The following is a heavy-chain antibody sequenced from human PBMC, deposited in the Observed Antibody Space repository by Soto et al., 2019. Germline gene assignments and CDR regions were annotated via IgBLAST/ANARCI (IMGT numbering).Heavy chain of an antibody. D-gene: IGHD2-8*01. CDR1: GGSISSGGYS. J-gene: IGHJ5*02. CDR2: IYHSGST. CDR3: ARLTPLMDSASVWFDP. Sequence: QLQLQESGSGLVKPSQTLSLTCAVSGGSISSGGYSWSWIRQPPGKGLEWIGYIYHSGSTYYNPSLKSRVTISVDRSKNQFSLKLSSVTAADTAMYYCARLTPLMDSASVWFDPWGQGTLVTVSS. V-gene: IGHV4-30-2*01.